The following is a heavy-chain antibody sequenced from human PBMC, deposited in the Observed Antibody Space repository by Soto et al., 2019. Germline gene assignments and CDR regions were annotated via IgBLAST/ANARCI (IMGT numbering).Heavy chain of an antibody. J-gene: IGHJ4*02. CDR1: GFTFSSYA. D-gene: IGHD6-13*01. CDR3: ARRTQQLVQSDFDY. CDR2: ISGSGGST. V-gene: IGHV3-23*01. Sequence: GGSLRLSCAASGFTFSSYAMSWVRQAPGKGLEWVSAISGSGGSTYYADSVKGRFTISRDNSKNTLYLQMNSLRAEDTAVYYCARRTQQLVQSDFDYWGQGTLVTVSS.